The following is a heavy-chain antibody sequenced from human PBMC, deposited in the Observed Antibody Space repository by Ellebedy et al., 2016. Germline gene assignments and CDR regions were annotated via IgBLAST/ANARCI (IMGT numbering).Heavy chain of an antibody. CDR1: GGSMTGIHYY. D-gene: IGHD6-19*01. J-gene: IGHJ4*01. CDR2: VYYSGST. Sequence: GSLRLSCTVSGGSMTGIHYYWGWIRQPPGKGLEWIGSVYYSGSTVYNPSLKSQITMSVDTSKNQFSVHLRSVTAADTTVHYCARNATGWYFDYWGQGALVTVSS. V-gene: IGHV4-39*01. CDR3: ARNATGWYFDY.